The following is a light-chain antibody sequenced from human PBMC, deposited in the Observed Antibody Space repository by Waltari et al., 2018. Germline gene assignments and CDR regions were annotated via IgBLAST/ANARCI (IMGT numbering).Light chain of an antibody. Sequence: EIVLTQSPGTLSLSPGERATLSCRASQSVGRALVWYQQKPGQAPRLLIYDTSTRAAGTPDRFSDSGFGTDFSLTISRLEPEDFAVYYCQKYERLPATFGQGTKVEIK. CDR3: QKYERLPAT. V-gene: IGKV3-20*01. J-gene: IGKJ1*01. CDR2: DTS. CDR1: QSVGRA.